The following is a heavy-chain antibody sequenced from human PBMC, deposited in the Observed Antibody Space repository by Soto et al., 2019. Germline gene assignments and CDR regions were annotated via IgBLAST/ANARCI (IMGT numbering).Heavy chain of an antibody. D-gene: IGHD3-22*01. J-gene: IGHJ6*02. CDR2: IKSKTDGGTT. CDR3: AYYDSSGYSPDYYYYGMDG. CDR1: GFTFSNAW. Sequence: GGSLRLSCAASGFTFSNAWMNWVRQAPGKGLEWVGRIKSKTDGGTTDYAAPVKGRFTISRDDSKNTLYLQMNSLKTEDTAVYYCAYYDSSGYSPDYYYYGMDGWGQGTTVTVSS. V-gene: IGHV3-15*07.